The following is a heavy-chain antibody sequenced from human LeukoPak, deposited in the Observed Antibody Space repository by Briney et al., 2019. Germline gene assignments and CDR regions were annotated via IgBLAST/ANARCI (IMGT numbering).Heavy chain of an antibody. Sequence: GGSLRLSCAASGFIFSGSAMHWVRQASGEGLEWVGRIRSKTNNYATTYAASVKGRFTISRGDSMNTAYLQLNSLKTEDTAVYYCALPGPTISASNSFDLWGQGTMVTVSS. V-gene: IGHV3-73*01. CDR2: IRSKTNNYAT. CDR1: GFIFSGSA. D-gene: IGHD3-3*02. J-gene: IGHJ3*01. CDR3: ALPGPTISASNSFDL.